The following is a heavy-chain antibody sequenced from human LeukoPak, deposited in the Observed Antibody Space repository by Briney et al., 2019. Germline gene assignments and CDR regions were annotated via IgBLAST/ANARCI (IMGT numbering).Heavy chain of an antibody. CDR1: GFTFSSYS. J-gene: IGHJ4*02. V-gene: IGHV3-21*01. Sequence: GGSLRRSWAASGFTFSSYSMNWVRQAPGKGLEWVSSISSSSSYIYYADSVKGRFTISRDNAKNSLYLQMNSLRAEDTAVYYCARDLEVRSGYYYFDYWGQGTLVTVSS. CDR2: ISSSSSYI. D-gene: IGHD3-22*01. CDR3: ARDLEVRSGYYYFDY.